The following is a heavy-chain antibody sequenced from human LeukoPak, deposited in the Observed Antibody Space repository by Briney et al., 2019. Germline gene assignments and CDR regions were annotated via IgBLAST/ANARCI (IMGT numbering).Heavy chain of an antibody. CDR3: ARGVGFGDRTPYYFDY. V-gene: IGHV4-34*01. Sequence: PSETLSLTCAVYGGSFSGYYWSWIRQPPGKGLEWIGEINHSGSTNYNPSLKSRVTISVDTSKNQFSLKLSSVTAADTAVYYCARGVGFGDRTPYYFDYWGQGTLVTVSS. CDR1: GGSFSGYY. J-gene: IGHJ4*02. CDR2: INHSGST. D-gene: IGHD3-10*01.